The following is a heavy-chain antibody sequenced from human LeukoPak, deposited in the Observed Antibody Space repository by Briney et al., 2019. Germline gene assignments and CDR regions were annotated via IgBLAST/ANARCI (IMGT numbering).Heavy chain of an antibody. CDR1: GYTFTSYA. V-gene: IGHV1-2*02. CDR3: ARGVVPAAMRGVGDAFDI. D-gene: IGHD2-2*01. Sequence: GASVKVSCKASGYTFTSYAMNWVRQAPGQGLEWMGWINPNSGGTNYVQKFQGRVTMTSDTSISTAYMELSRLTSDDTAVYYCARGVVPAAMRGVGDAFDIWGQGTMVTVSS. CDR2: INPNSGGT. J-gene: IGHJ3*02.